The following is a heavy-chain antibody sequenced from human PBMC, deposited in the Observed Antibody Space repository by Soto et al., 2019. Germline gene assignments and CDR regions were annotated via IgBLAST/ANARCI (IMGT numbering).Heavy chain of an antibody. CDR2: IDPRDSYT. Sequence: RGESLKISCTGFGYTFTTFWISWVRQMPGRGLEWMGRIDPRDSYTNYSPSFQGHVTISVDKSISTAYLQWGSLKASDTAMYYCARLCCSSSTCDSWFDPWGQGTLVTVSS. CDR1: GYTFTTFW. J-gene: IGHJ5*02. D-gene: IGHD2-2*01. CDR3: ARLCCSSSTCDSWFDP. V-gene: IGHV5-10-1*01.